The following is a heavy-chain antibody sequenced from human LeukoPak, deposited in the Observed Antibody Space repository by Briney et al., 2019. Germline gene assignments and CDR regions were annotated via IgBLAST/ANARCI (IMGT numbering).Heavy chain of an antibody. Sequence: PGRSLRLSCAASGFTFSSYAMHWVRQAPGKGLEWVAVISYDGSNKYYADSVKGRFTISRDNSKNTLYLQMNSLRAEDTAVYYCAKDRVIGDYYGSGNYYNEPQRVNYYYYYGMDVWGQGTTVTVSS. J-gene: IGHJ6*02. D-gene: IGHD3-10*01. CDR2: ISYDGSNK. CDR3: AKDRVIGDYYGSGNYYNEPQRVNYYYYYGMDV. V-gene: IGHV3-30-3*01. CDR1: GFTFSSYA.